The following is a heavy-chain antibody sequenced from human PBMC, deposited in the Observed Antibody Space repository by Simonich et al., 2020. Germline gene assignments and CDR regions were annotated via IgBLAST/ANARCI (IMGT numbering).Heavy chain of an antibody. Sequence: GGGGVQPGRSLRPSCAASGFTFSSYAMHWVRQAPGRGLEWVAVISYDGSNKYYADSVKGRFTISRDNSKNTLYLQMNSLRAEDTAVYYCARDLGSSYYFDYWGQGTLVTVSS. D-gene: IGHD6-6*01. J-gene: IGHJ4*02. CDR1: GFTFSSYA. CDR3: ARDLGSSYYFDY. CDR2: ISYDGSNK. V-gene: IGHV3-30*07.